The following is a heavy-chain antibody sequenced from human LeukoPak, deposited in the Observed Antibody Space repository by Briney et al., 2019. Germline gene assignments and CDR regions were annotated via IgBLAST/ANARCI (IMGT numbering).Heavy chain of an antibody. CDR1: GGTFSSFA. J-gene: IGHJ4*02. CDR3: AIRSDGAYCGGDCFYLDY. V-gene: IGHV1-69*04. D-gene: IGHD2-21*02. CDR2: IIPILNTE. Sequence: GSSVEVSCKTSGGTFSSFALSWVRLAPGQGLEWMGRIIPILNTEEYAQRFQGRVTITADTSTSTVYMELSSLKSEDTAIYYCAIRSDGAYCGGDCFYLDYWGQGTPVTVSS.